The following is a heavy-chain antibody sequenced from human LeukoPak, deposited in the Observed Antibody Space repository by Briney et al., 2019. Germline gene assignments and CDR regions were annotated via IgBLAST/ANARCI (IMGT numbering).Heavy chain of an antibody. CDR2: INSDGSTI. CDR3: ARDWWFDP. J-gene: IGHJ5*02. CDR1: GFTFSSYG. Sequence: GGSLRLSCAASGFTFSSYGMHWVRQAPGMGPVGVSRINSDGSTIDYADSVKGRFTTSRDNAKNTLYLQLNNLRAEDTAVYYYARDWWFDPWGQGTLVTVSS. V-gene: IGHV3-74*01.